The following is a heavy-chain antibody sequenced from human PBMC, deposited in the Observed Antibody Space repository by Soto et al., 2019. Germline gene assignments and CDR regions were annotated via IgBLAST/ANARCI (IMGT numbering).Heavy chain of an antibody. J-gene: IGHJ5*02. Sequence: QVQLVQSGAEVKKPGASVKVACKESGYTFINYYMHWVRQAPGQGLEWMGIINTSGGRTTYAQKFQGRVTLTRDTSTSTVYMELSTLRSEDTAVYYCARVGQQLIRYNWFDPWGQGTLVTVSS. CDR2: INTSGGRT. D-gene: IGHD6-13*01. V-gene: IGHV1-46*01. CDR3: ARVGQQLIRYNWFDP. CDR1: GYTFINYY.